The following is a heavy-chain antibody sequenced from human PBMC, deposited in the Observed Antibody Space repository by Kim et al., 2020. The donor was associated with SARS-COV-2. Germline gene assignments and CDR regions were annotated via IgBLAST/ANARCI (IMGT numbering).Heavy chain of an antibody. CDR2: IYSGGSST. V-gene: IGHV3-23*03. CDR1: GFTFSSYA. CDR3: AKDRPIGWEGTYSSSWYSN. J-gene: IGHJ4*02. D-gene: IGHD6-13*01. Sequence: GGSLRLSCAASGFTFSSYAMSWVRQAPGKGLEWVSVIYSGGSSTYYADSVKGRFTISRDNSKNTLYLQMNSLRAEDTAVYYCAKDRPIGWEGTYSSSWYSNWGQGTLVTVSS.